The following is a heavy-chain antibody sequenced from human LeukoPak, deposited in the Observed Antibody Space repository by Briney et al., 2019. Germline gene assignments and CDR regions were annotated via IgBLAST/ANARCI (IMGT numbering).Heavy chain of an antibody. CDR1: GITFSSYA. D-gene: IGHD1-26*01. CDR3: AKDRILANFAGGFDY. J-gene: IGHJ4*02. CDR2: ISPSGDST. Sequence: PGGSLRLSCVVSGITFSSYAMNWVRQAPGKGLEWVSGISPSGDSTFYADSVKGRFTISRGNSKNTLYFQLHNLRAEDTALYYCAKDRILANFAGGFDYWGQGTPVTVSS. V-gene: IGHV3-23*01.